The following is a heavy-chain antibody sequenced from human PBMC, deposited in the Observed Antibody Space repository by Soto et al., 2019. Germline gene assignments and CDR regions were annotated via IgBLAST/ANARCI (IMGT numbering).Heavy chain of an antibody. CDR1: GGTFSSYA. Sequence: GASVKVSCKASGGTFSSYAISWVRQAPGQGLEWMGGIIPIFGTASYAQKFQGRVTITADESTSTAYMELSSLRSEDTAVYYCARPNLYSNYGTFDYWGQGTLVTVSS. D-gene: IGHD4-4*01. CDR2: IIPIFGTA. V-gene: IGHV1-69*13. J-gene: IGHJ4*02. CDR3: ARPNLYSNYGTFDY.